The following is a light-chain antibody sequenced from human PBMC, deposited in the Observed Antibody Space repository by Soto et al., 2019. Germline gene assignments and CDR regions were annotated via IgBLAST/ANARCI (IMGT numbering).Light chain of an antibody. V-gene: IGKV1-5*03. Sequence: DIQMTQSPSTLSASVGDRVTITFLASQRISSWLAWYQQKPGKAPNLLIYKASSLESGVPSRFSGSGSGTEFTLTISSLQHDDFATYYCQQYVNYPWTFGPGTKVDIK. CDR2: KAS. CDR3: QQYVNYPWT. J-gene: IGKJ1*01. CDR1: QRISSW.